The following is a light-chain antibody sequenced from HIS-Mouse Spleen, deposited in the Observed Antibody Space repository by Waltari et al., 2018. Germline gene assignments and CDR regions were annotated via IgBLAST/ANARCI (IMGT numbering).Light chain of an antibody. Sequence: SYELTQPPSVSVSPGQTASITCSGDKLGDKYACWYQQKPGQSPVLVIYQDSKRPSGIPGRFSGSNSGNTATLTISGTQAMDEADCYCQAWDSSYSVFGGGTKLTVL. J-gene: IGLJ2*01. CDR2: QDS. CDR1: KLGDKY. V-gene: IGLV3-1*01. CDR3: QAWDSSYSV.